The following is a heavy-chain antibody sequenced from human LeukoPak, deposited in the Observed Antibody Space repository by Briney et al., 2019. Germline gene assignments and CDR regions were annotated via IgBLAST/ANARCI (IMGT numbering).Heavy chain of an antibody. CDR1: GFTFSDYY. CDR2: ISDLSNNR. CDR3: ARFGTSGYSGDH. V-gene: IGHV3-11*04. Sequence: GGSLRLSCAASGFTFSDYYMSWIRQAPGKGLEWLSYISDLSNNRYYADTVKGRFIISRDDAKNSVYLQMSSLRAEDTAVYYCARFGTSGYSGDHWGQGTLVTVSS. J-gene: IGHJ4*02. D-gene: IGHD3-22*01.